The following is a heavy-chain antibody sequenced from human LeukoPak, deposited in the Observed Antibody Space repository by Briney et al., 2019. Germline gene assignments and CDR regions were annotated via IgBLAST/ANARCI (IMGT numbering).Heavy chain of an antibody. Sequence: GSLRLSCAASGFTFSSYGMHWVRQAPGKGLEWVAVISYDGSNKYYADSVKGRFTISRDNSKNTLYLQMNSLRAEDTAVYYCAKEAANDILTGYFAEYFQHWGQGTLVTVSS. J-gene: IGHJ1*01. D-gene: IGHD3-9*01. CDR1: GFTFSSYG. CDR3: AKEAANDILTGYFAEYFQH. V-gene: IGHV3-30*18. CDR2: ISYDGSNK.